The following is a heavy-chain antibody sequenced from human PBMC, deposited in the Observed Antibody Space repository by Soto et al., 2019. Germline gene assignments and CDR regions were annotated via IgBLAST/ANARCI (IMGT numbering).Heavy chain of an antibody. CDR1: GFTFRSYA. Sequence: QVQLVQSAADVKKPGASVRVSCEANGFTFRSYAVHWLRQAPGQRFEWMGWVNAGNGNTKYSQKFQGRLSLTRDTSASASYMGLHSLTSEDTSVFYCSLGLAALLGWFEAWGQGTLISVSS. D-gene: IGHD2-8*02. V-gene: IGHV1-3*01. CDR2: VNAGNGNT. CDR3: SLGLAALLGWFEA. J-gene: IGHJ5*02.